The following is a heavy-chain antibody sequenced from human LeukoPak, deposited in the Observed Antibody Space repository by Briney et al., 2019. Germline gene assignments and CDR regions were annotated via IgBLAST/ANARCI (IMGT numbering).Heavy chain of an antibody. J-gene: IGHJ5*02. V-gene: IGHV1-18*01. D-gene: IGHD3-16*01. CDR3: TRVSTGGMITSGRLSWFDP. CDR1: GYTFTSYG. Sequence: ASVKVSCKASGYTFTSYGISWVRQAPGQGLEWMGWISAYNGNTNYAQKLQGRVTMTTDTPTSTAYMELRSLRSDDTTVYCCTRVSTGGMITSGRLSWFDPWGQGTLVTVSS. CDR2: ISAYNGNT.